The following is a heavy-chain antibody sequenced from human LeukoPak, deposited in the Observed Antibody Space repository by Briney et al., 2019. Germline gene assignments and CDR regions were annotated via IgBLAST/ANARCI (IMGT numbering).Heavy chain of an antibody. Sequence: KPSQTLSLTCTVSGGSISSGGYYWSWIRQHPGKGLEWIGYIYYSGSTYYNPSLKSRVTISVDTSKNQFSLKLSSVTAADTAVYYCARADAYDSSGYGYFDYWGQGTLVTVSS. D-gene: IGHD3-22*01. CDR3: ARADAYDSSGYGYFDY. V-gene: IGHV4-31*03. CDR1: GGSISSGGYY. J-gene: IGHJ4*02. CDR2: IYYSGST.